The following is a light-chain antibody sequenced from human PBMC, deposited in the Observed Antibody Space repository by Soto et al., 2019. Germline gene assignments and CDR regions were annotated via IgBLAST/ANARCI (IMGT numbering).Light chain of an antibody. J-gene: IGLJ3*02. CDR2: SDN. CDR1: NSNIGSYT. Sequence: QSVLTQPPSASGTPGQRVTISCSGRNSNIGSYTVNWYLQLPGTAPKLLIYSDNQRPSGVPDRVSGSKSGTSASLAISGLQSEDEADYYCATWDDSLNAWVFGGGTKLTVL. CDR3: ATWDDSLNAWV. V-gene: IGLV1-44*01.